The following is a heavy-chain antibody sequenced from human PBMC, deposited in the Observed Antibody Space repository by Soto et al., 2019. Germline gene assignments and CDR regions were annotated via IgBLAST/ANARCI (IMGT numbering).Heavy chain of an antibody. D-gene: IGHD6-13*01. CDR1: GGTFSRYA. J-gene: IGHJ5*02. CDR3: ARQTDEQQSSWFDP. V-gene: IGHV1-69*01. Sequence: QVQLVQSGAEVKKPGSSVKVSCKASGGTFSRYAISWVRQAPGQGLEWMGGIIPIFGTANYAQKSQGRVTNTADESTGTAYMKLSSLRSEATAADYCARQTDEQQSSWFDPWGEGTLVTVSS. CDR2: IIPIFGTA.